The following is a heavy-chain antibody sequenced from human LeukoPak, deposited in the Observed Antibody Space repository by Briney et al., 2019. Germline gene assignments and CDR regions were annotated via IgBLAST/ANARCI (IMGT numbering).Heavy chain of an antibody. Sequence: GSLRLSCAASGFTVSSNYMSWVRQAPGKGLEWVSVIYSGDITYYADSVKGRFTISRDISKNTLYLQMNSLRAEDTAVYYCARRLHTAQAFDIWGQGTMVTVSS. V-gene: IGHV3-53*01. CDR2: IYSGDIT. CDR1: GFTVSSNY. J-gene: IGHJ3*02. D-gene: IGHD5-18*01. CDR3: ARRLHTAQAFDI.